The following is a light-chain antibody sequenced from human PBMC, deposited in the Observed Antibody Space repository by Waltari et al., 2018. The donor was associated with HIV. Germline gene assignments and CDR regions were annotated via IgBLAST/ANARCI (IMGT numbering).Light chain of an antibody. CDR1: SSDVGGYNY. CDR3: CSHAGTTTLV. V-gene: IGLV2-23*02. Sequence: QSALTQPASVSGSPGPSLTISFSGTSSDVGGYNYVSWYHQPPGKAPKLMIYDINKRPSGVSNRFSGSKSGNTASLTISGVQAEDEADYYCCSHAGTTTLVFGGGTKLTVL. CDR2: DIN. J-gene: IGLJ2*01.